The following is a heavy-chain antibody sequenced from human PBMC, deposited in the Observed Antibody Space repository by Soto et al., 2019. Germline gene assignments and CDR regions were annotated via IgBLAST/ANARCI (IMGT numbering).Heavy chain of an antibody. D-gene: IGHD3-9*01. CDR3: LTAPFVWAY. CDR1: GLTVNNNH. Sequence: GGFLRLSCAASGLTVNNNHMSWVRQAPGKGLEWVSIIYSGGTTYYADSVKGRFTISRDNSKNTLYLQMNSLRVEDTAVYYCLTAPFVWAYWGKGTLATLSS. CDR2: IYSGGTT. V-gene: IGHV3-53*01. J-gene: IGHJ4*02.